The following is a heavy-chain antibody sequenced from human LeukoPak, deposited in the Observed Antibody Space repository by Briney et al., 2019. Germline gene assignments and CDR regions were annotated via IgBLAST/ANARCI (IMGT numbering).Heavy chain of an antibody. D-gene: IGHD1-26*01. CDR1: GFTFSSYA. Sequence: GGSLRLSCAVSGFTFSSYALHWVRQAPGKGLEWVAVISYDGTNKYYAESVKGRFTISRDNSKNSLYLQVNSLRADDTAVYHCARQETSSYNGAFDIWGQGTMVTVSS. CDR3: ARQETSSYNGAFDI. V-gene: IGHV3-30-3*01. CDR2: ISYDGTNK. J-gene: IGHJ3*02.